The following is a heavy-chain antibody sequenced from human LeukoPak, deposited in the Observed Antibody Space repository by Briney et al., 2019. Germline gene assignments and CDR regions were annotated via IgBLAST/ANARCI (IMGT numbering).Heavy chain of an antibody. CDR2: INAGNGNT. CDR1: GYTFNSYD. D-gene: IGHD3-9*01. J-gene: IGHJ4*02. CDR3: ARDPYDILTGYSPYYFDY. Sequence: ASVRVSCKSSGYTFNSYDIHWVRQAPGQRLEWMGWINAGNGNTKYSQKFQGRVTTTRDTSASTAYMELSSLRSEDTAVYYCARDPYDILTGYSPYYFDYWGQGTLVTVSS. V-gene: IGHV1-3*01.